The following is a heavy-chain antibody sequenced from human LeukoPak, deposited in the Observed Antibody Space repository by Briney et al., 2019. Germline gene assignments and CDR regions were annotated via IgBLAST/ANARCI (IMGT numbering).Heavy chain of an antibody. Sequence: PGGSLRLSCAASGFTFSSYGMHWVRQAPGKGLEWVAVISYGGSNKYYADSVKGRFTISRDNSKNTLYLQMNSLRAEDTAVYYCAKDFSGSYGPRWFDPWGQGTLVIVSS. V-gene: IGHV3-30*18. CDR3: AKDFSGSYGPRWFDP. CDR2: ISYGGSNK. J-gene: IGHJ5*02. CDR1: GFTFSSYG. D-gene: IGHD1-26*01.